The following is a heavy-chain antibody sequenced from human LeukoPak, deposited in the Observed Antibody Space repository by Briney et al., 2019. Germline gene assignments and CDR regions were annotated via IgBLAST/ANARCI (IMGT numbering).Heavy chain of an antibody. Sequence: SETLSLTCTVAGGSISSSSYYWGWIRQPPGKGLEWIGSIYYSGSTYYNPSLKSRVTISLDTSKNQFSLRLCSVTAADTAVYSCARHFQYYDILTGYYIWGQRTPVTVSS. J-gene: IGHJ4*02. V-gene: IGHV4-39*01. D-gene: IGHD3-9*01. CDR1: GGSISSSSYY. CDR2: IYYSGST. CDR3: ARHFQYYDILTGYYI.